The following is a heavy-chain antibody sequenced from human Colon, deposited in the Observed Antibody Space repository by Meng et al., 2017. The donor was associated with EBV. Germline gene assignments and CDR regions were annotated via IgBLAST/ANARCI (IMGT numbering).Heavy chain of an antibody. D-gene: IGHD3-10*01. CDR3: LRGSGGSV. CDR1: GHYNTNHHG. V-gene: IGHV4-4*02. Sequence: LSLPCAFPGHYNTNHHGWPGVRQPPGKGLEGIGEIPHRGSSAYNPSLKSRVSMSIDKSKNQFSLKLTSVTAADTAVYHCLRGSGGSVWGQGTLVTVSS. J-gene: IGHJ1*01. CDR2: IPHRGSS.